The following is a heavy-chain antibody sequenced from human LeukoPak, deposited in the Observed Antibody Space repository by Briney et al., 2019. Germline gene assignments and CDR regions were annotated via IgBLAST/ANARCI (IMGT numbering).Heavy chain of an antibody. CDR3: ARDLPGSSWYALDS. CDR2: ISGTGSV. V-gene: IGHV3-69-1*01. Sequence: GGSLRLSCAASGFSLSTFNMNWVRQAPGKGLEWVSCISGTGSVYYAASVRGRFTISRDNAGNSLFLQLNSVRTEDTAVYFCARDLPGSSWYALDSWGQGTMVTVSS. D-gene: IGHD6-13*01. CDR1: GFSLSTFN. J-gene: IGHJ5*01.